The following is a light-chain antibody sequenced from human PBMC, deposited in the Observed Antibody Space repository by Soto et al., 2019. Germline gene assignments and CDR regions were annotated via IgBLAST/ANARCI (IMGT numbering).Light chain of an antibody. CDR2: GAS. Sequence: EIVMTQSPATLSVSPGERATLSCRASQSISRNLAWYQQKPGQAPRLLIHGASTRATGIPARFSGSGSGTEFTLTISSLQSEDFAFDYCQQYNTWPPYTFGQGTKLEIK. J-gene: IGKJ2*01. V-gene: IGKV3-15*01. CDR1: QSISRN. CDR3: QQYNTWPPYT.